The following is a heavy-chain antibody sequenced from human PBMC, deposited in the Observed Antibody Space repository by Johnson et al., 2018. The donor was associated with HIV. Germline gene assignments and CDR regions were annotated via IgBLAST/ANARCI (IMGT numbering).Heavy chain of an antibody. J-gene: IGHJ3*01. D-gene: IGHD2-8*01. CDR1: GFTFSSYA. CDR2: ISYDGSDK. Sequence: QVQLVESGGGLVQPGGSLRLSCAASGFTFSSYAMHWVRQAPGKGLEWVAVISYDGSDKSYADSVEGRFTISKDNSKNTLYLQMNNLRTEDTGLYYCAKDGGKWSYSFDVWGQGTMVSVSS. CDR3: AKDGGKWSYSFDV. V-gene: IGHV3-30*04.